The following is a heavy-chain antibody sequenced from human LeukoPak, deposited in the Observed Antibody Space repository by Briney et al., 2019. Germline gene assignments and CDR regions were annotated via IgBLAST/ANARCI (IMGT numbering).Heavy chain of an antibody. CDR2: ISNNGGST. D-gene: IGHD1-26*01. J-gene: IGHJ4*02. Sequence: GGSLRLSCVPSGFTFSSYAMHWVRQAPGKGLEYVSAISNNGGSTYYANSVKGRFTISRDNSKNTLSLQMGSLRAEDKAVYYCARGDSGSHLDYWGQGSLVTVSS. CDR1: GFTFSSYA. V-gene: IGHV3-64*01. CDR3: ARGDSGSHLDY.